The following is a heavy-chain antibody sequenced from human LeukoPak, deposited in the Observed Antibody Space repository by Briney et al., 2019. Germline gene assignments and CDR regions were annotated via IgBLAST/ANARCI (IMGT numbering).Heavy chain of an antibody. CDR2: IYYSGST. J-gene: IGHJ5*02. Sequence: PSETLSLTCTVSGGSISSSSNPWSWIRQPPGKGLEWIGTIYYSGSTYYNPSLKSRVIISVDRSKNQFSLKLSSVTAADTAVYYCARRGDSSSSLWFDPCGQGTLVTVSS. CDR3: ARRGDSSSSLWFDP. D-gene: IGHD6-6*01. V-gene: IGHV4-39*01. CDR1: GGSISSSSNP.